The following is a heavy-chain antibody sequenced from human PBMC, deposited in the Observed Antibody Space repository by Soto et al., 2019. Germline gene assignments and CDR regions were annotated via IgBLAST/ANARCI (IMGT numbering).Heavy chain of an antibody. V-gene: IGHV1-69*01. CDR1: GGTFSSYA. Sequence: QVQLVQSGAEVKKPGSSVKVSCKAPGGTFSSYAIXWVRQAPGXGLEWMGGIIPIFGTANYAQKFQGRVTITADESTSTANMELSSLRSEDTAVYYCARQVLDYSSPALDASPQVTLLTVSS. CDR3: ARQVLDYSSPALDA. J-gene: IGHJ5*01. CDR2: IIPIFGTA. D-gene: IGHD6-13*01.